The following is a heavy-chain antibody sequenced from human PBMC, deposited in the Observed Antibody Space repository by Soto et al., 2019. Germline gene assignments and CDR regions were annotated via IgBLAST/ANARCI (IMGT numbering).Heavy chain of an antibody. CDR2: IYYSGST. Sequence: QVQLQESGPGLVKPSQTLSLTCTVSGGSISSGDYYWSWIRQPPGKGMEWIGYIYYSGSTYYNPSLKSRITISVDTSKNQFPLKLGSLTAADTAVYYCARSLGFWELSCPGHWGQGTLVTVSS. J-gene: IGHJ1*01. D-gene: IGHD3-10*01. CDR1: GGSISSGDYY. V-gene: IGHV4-30-4*01. CDR3: ARSLGFWELSCPGH.